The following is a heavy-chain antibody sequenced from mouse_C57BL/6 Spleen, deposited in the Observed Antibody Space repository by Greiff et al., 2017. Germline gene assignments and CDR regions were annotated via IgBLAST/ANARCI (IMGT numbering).Heavy chain of an antibody. CDR1: GYTFTSYW. CDR2: INPRNGGT. CDR3: ARNDYASWFAY. V-gene: IGHV1-53*01. Sequence: VQLQQPGTELVKPGASVKLSCKASGYTFTSYWMHWVKQRPGQGLEWIGNINPRNGGTNYNEKFKSKATLTVDKSSSPAYMQLSSLTSEDSAVYDCARNDYASWFAYWGQGTLVTVSA. D-gene: IGHD2-4*01. J-gene: IGHJ3*01.